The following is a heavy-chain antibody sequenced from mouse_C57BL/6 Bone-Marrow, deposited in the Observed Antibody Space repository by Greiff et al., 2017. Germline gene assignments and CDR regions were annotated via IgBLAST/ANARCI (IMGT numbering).Heavy chain of an antibody. CDR1: GYTFTSYG. V-gene: IGHV1-81*01. CDR3: ARNREGYITTVVADY. Sequence: LVESGAELARPGASVKLSCKASGYTFTSYGISWVKQRTGQGLEWIGEIYPRSGNTYYNEKFKGKATLTADKSSSTAYMELRSLTSEDSAVYFCARNREGYITTVVADYGGQGTTLTGSS. D-gene: IGHD1-1*01. J-gene: IGHJ2*01. CDR2: IYPRSGNT.